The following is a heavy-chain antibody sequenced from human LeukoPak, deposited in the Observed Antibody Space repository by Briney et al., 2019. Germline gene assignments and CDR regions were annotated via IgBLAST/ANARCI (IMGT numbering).Heavy chain of an antibody. Sequence: SETLSLTCAVYGGSFSGYYWSWIRQPPGKGLEWIGEINHSGSTNYNPSLKSRVTISVDTSKNQFSLKLSSVTAADTAVYYCAREGDYYDTSGTLDCWGQGTLVTVSS. CDR3: AREGDYYDTSGTLDC. J-gene: IGHJ4*02. V-gene: IGHV4-34*01. D-gene: IGHD3-22*01. CDR2: INHSGST. CDR1: GGSFSGYY.